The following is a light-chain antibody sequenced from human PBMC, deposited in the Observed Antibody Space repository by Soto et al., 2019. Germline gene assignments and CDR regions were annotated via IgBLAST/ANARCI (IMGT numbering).Light chain of an antibody. J-gene: IGKJ5*01. CDR2: AAS. Sequence: DLQMTQSPSTLSESVGDRVTITCRASQSIISWLAWYQQKPGKAPKLLIYAASSLQSGVPSRFSGSGSGTDFTLTISSLQPEDFATYYCQQSYSTPITFGQGTRLEIK. CDR1: QSIISW. CDR3: QQSYSTPIT. V-gene: IGKV1-39*01.